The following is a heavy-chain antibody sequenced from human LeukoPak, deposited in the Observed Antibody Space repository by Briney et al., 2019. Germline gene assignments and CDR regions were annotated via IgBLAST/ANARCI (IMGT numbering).Heavy chain of an antibody. CDR1: GFTFSSYA. J-gene: IGHJ4*02. V-gene: IGHV3-30-3*01. Sequence: PGRSLRLSCAASGFTFSSYAMHWVRQAPGKGLEWVAVISYDGSNKYYADSVKGRFTISRDNSKNTLYLQMNSLRAEDTAVYYCARDSSSGGTAIDYWGQGTLVTVSS. CDR3: ARDSSSGGTAIDY. CDR2: ISYDGSNK. D-gene: IGHD6-25*01.